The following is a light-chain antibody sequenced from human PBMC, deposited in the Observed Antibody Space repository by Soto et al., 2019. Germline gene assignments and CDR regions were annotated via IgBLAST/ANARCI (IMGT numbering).Light chain of an antibody. CDR1: QSISSW. CDR3: QQYNSYQYT. Sequence: DIQMTQSPSTLSASVGDRVTVTCRASQSISSWLAWYQQKPGKAPKLLIYKASSLEGGIPSRFSGSGSETEFTLTISSLLPEDFATYYCQQYNSYQYTFGQGTKPEIK. CDR2: KAS. J-gene: IGKJ2*01. V-gene: IGKV1-5*03.